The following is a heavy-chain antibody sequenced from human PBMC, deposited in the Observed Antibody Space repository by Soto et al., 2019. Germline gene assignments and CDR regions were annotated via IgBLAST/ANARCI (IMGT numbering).Heavy chain of an antibody. J-gene: IGHJ6*03. Sequence: GASVKVSSKASGYTFTSYDINWVRQATGQGLEWMGWMNPNSGNTGYAQKFQGRVTMTRNTSISTAYMEPSSLRSENTAVYYCAILSRDIVLMVYAPRYYYYMDVWGKGTRVTVSS. CDR1: GYTFTSYD. CDR3: AILSRDIVLMVYAPRYYYYMDV. CDR2: MNPNSGNT. V-gene: IGHV1-8*01. D-gene: IGHD2-8*01.